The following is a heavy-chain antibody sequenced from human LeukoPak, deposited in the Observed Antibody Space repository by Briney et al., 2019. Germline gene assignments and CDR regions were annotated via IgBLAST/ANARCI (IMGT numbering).Heavy chain of an antibody. CDR1: GFTFSSYW. CDR3: ARDLSYYDSSGYYYSIVYYFDY. V-gene: IGHV3-7*01. D-gene: IGHD3-22*01. J-gene: IGHJ4*02. CDR2: IKQDGSEK. Sequence: PGGSLRLSCAASGFTFSSYWMSWVRQAPGKGLEWVANIKQDGSEKYYVDSVKGRFTISRDNAKNSLYLQMNSLRAEDTAVYYCARDLSYYDSSGYYYSIVYYFDYWGQGTLVTVSS.